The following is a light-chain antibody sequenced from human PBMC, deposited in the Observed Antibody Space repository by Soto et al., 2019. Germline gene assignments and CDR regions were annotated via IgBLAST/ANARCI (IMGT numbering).Light chain of an antibody. CDR3: QQYDTSPRT. J-gene: IGKJ1*01. V-gene: IGKV3-20*01. CDR2: AAS. CDR1: QSLSSGY. Sequence: EIVLTQSPGTLSLSPGARATLSCRASQSLSSGYLAWYQQKPGQAPRILIYAASSRATGIPDRFSGSGSGTDFSLTINRLEPEDSAVYYCQQYDTSPRTFGQGTKVDNK.